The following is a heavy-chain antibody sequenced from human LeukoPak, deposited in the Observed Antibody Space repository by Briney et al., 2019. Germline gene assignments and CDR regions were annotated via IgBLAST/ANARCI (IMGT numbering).Heavy chain of an antibody. Sequence: ASVKVSCKASGYTFTGYYMHWVRQAPGQGLEWMGWINPNSGGTNYAQQFQGRLTMTRDTSISTAYMELSRLRSDDTAVYYCARDRSSSGWDFDYWGQGTLVTVSS. CDR2: INPNSGGT. CDR1: GYTFTGYY. V-gene: IGHV1-2*02. J-gene: IGHJ4*02. D-gene: IGHD6-19*01. CDR3: ARDRSSSGWDFDY.